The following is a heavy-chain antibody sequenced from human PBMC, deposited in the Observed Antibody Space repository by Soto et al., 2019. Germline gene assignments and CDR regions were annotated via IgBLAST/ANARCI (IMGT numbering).Heavy chain of an antibody. CDR1: GFTFTISS. D-gene: IGHD6-19*01. CDR3: AADQHGGYSSGWPYYYYYGMDV. CDR2: IVVGSGNT. Sequence: ASVKVSCKASGFTFTISSVQWVRQARGQRLEWIGWIVVGSGNTNYAQKFQERVTITRDMSTSTAYMELSSLRSEDTAVYYCAADQHGGYSSGWPYYYYYGMDVWGQGTTVTVSS. V-gene: IGHV1-58*01. J-gene: IGHJ6*02.